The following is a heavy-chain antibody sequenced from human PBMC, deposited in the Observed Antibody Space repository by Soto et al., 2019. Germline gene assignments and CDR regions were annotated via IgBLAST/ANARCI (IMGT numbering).Heavy chain of an antibody. CDR2: ISSTTNYI. CDR3: ARESEDLTSNFDY. CDR1: GFTFTRYS. Sequence: GGSLRLSCAASGFTFTRYSMNWVRQTPGKGLEWVSSISSTTNYIYYADSMKGRFTVSRDNAKNSVYLEMNSLSAEDTALYYCARESEDLTSNFDYWGQGTLVTVSS. V-gene: IGHV3-21*01. J-gene: IGHJ4*02.